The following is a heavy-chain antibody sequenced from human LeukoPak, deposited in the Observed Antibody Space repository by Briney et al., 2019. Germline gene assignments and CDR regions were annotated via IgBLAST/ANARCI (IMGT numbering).Heavy chain of an antibody. Sequence: QPGGSLRLSCAASGFTFSSYGMHWVRQAPGKGLEWVAFIRYDGSNKYYADSVKGRFTISRDNSKNTLYLQMNSLRAEDTAVYYCAKALTPWRYFGGVRVRYYYYMDVWGKGTTVTISS. J-gene: IGHJ6*03. CDR2: IRYDGSNK. CDR3: AKALTPWRYFGGVRVRYYYYMDV. CDR1: GFTFSSYG. D-gene: IGHD3-16*01. V-gene: IGHV3-30*02.